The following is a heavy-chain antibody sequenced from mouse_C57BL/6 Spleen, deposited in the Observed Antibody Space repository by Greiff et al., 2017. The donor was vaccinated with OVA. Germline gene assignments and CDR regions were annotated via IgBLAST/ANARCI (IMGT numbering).Heavy chain of an antibody. CDR1: EYEFPSHD. J-gene: IGHJ3*01. V-gene: IGHV5-2*01. D-gene: IGHD1-1*01. CDR2: INSDGGST. CDR3: ARQSYEGAWFAY. Sequence: DVKLVESGGGLVQPGESLKLSCESNEYEFPSHDMSWVRKTPEKRLELVAAINSDGGSTYYPDTMERRFIISRDNTKKTLYLQMSSLRSEDTALYYCARQSYEGAWFAYWGQGTLVTVSA.